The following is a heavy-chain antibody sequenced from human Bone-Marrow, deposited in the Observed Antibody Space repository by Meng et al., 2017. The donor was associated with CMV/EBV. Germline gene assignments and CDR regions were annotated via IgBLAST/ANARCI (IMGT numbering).Heavy chain of an antibody. J-gene: IGHJ4*02. D-gene: IGHD6-13*01. Sequence: LSLTCAASGFTFSSYWMSWVRQAPGKGLEWVANIKQDGSEKYYVDSAKGRFTISRDNAKNSLYLQMNSLRAEDTAVYYCAREVGIAAAGPKGVFDYWGQGTLVTVSS. CDR1: GFTFSSYW. CDR2: IKQDGSEK. CDR3: AREVGIAAAGPKGVFDY. V-gene: IGHV3-7*01.